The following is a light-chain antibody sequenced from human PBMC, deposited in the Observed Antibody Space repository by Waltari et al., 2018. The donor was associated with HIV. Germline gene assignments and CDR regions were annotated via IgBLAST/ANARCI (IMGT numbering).Light chain of an antibody. CDR2: KAS. CDR1: QTINNW. J-gene: IGKJ2*01. V-gene: IGKV1-5*03. Sequence: DIQMTQSPSTLSASVADRVTIPCRASQTINNWVAWYQQKPGKAPKLLIYKASTLDSGVPSRFSGNGSGTEFTLTNRSLQPDELATYYCQHYDTCSPYTFGQGTKLEIK. CDR3: QHYDTCSPYT.